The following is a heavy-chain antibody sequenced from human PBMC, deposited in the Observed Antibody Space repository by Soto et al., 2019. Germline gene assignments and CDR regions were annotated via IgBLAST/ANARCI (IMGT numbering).Heavy chain of an antibody. Sequence: SETLSLTCTVSGGSISSGDYYWSWIRQPPGKGLEWIGYIYYSGSTYYNPSLKSRVTISVDTSKNQFSLKLSSVTAADTAVYYCARDACSGGSCYPVNFDYWGQGTLVTVSS. CDR3: ARDACSGGSCYPVNFDY. V-gene: IGHV4-30-4*01. CDR2: IYYSGST. CDR1: GGSISSGDYY. D-gene: IGHD2-15*01. J-gene: IGHJ4*02.